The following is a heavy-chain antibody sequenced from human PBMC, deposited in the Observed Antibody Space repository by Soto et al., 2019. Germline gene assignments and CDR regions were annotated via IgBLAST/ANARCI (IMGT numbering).Heavy chain of an antibody. Sequence: QVQLQESGPGLVKSSGTLSLTCAVSSGSISSSNWYSWVRHPPGKGLEWIGEIHQSGSTNYNPSPESRVTISLDKPKTQFSLKLSSVTAADTAVYYCAGQGDRSYAWTYWGQGTLVTVSS. J-gene: IGHJ4*02. CDR1: SGSISSSNW. D-gene: IGHD3-16*02. CDR3: AGQGDRSYAWTY. CDR2: IHQSGST. V-gene: IGHV4-4*02.